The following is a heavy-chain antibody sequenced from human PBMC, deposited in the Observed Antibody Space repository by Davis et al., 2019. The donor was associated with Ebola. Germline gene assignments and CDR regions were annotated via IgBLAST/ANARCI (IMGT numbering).Heavy chain of an antibody. Sequence: GESLKISCTASGFTFGDYAMSWFRQAPGKGLEWVSVIYSGGSTYYADSVKGRFTISRDNSKNTLYLQMNSLRAEDTAVYYCARDWRELYFDYWGQGTLVTVSS. D-gene: IGHD1-26*01. J-gene: IGHJ4*02. CDR2: IYSGGST. CDR3: ARDWRELYFDY. CDR1: GFTFGDYA. V-gene: IGHV3-53*01.